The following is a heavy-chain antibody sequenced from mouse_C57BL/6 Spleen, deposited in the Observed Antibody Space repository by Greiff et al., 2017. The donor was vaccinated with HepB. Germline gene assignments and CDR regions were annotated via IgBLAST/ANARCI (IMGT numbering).Heavy chain of an antibody. CDR3: ARGGTTGLYFDY. CDR1: GFTFSDYG. V-gene: IGHV5-17*01. CDR2: ISSGSSTI. D-gene: IGHD2-12*01. Sequence: EVQLVESGGGLVKPGGSLKLSCAASGFTFSDYGMNWVRQAPEKGLEWVAYISSGSSTIYYADTVKGRFTISRDNAKNTLFLQMTSLRSEDTAMYYCARGGTTGLYFDYWGQGTTLTVSS. J-gene: IGHJ2*01.